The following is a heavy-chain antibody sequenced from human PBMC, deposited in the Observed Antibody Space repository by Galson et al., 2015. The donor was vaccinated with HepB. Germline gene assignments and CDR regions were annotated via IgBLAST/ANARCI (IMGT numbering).Heavy chain of an antibody. CDR1: GYSFTDYY. CDR3: ARDLGGADDY. Sequence: SVKVSCKASGYSFTDYYIHWVRQAPGQGLEWMGWIIPNSGGTNYAQKFQGRVTMTRDTSISTAYMELSRLRSDDTAVYYCARDLGGADDYWGQGTLVTVSS. D-gene: IGHD3-16*01. V-gene: IGHV1-2*02. CDR2: IIPNSGGT. J-gene: IGHJ4*02.